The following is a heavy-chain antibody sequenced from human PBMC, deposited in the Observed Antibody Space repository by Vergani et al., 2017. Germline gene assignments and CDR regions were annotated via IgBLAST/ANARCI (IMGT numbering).Heavy chain of an antibody. D-gene: IGHD1-26*01. CDR3: AKEEGYSGSYYVDY. CDR2: ISGSGGST. CDR1: GFTFSSYA. J-gene: IGHJ4*02. V-gene: IGHV3-23*01. Sequence: EVQLLESGGGLVQPGGSLRLSCAASGFTFSSYAMSWVRQAPGKGLEWVSAISGSGGSTSYADSFKGRFTISRDNSKNTRYLQMNSLRAEDTAVYYCAKEEGYSGSYYVDYWGQGTLVTVSS.